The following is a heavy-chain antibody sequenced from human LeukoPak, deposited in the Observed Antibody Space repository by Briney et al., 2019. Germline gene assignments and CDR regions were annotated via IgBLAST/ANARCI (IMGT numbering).Heavy chain of an antibody. D-gene: IGHD2-2*01. Sequence: SQTLSLTCAISGDSVSSNSAAWNWIRQSPSRGPEWLGRTYYRSKWYNDYAVSVKSRITINPDTSKNQFSLQLNSVTPEDTAVYYCARERSIVVVPAARSYYFDYWGQGTLVTVSS. J-gene: IGHJ4*02. V-gene: IGHV6-1*01. CDR2: TYYRSKWYN. CDR1: GDSVSSNSAA. CDR3: ARERSIVVVPAARSYYFDY.